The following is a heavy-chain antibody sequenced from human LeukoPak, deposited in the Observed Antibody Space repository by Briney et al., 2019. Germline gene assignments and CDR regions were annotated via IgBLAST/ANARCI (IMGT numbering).Heavy chain of an antibody. CDR1: GGTFSSYA. D-gene: IGHD2-15*01. V-gene: IGHV1-69*04. CDR2: IIPILGIA. J-gene: IGHJ6*02. Sequence: SVKVSCKASGGTFSSYAISWVRQAPGQGLEWMGRIIPILGIANYTQKFQGRVTITADKSTSTAYMELSSLRSEDTAVYYCATAVVVVAATSRNYYYYGMDVWGQGTTVTVSS. CDR3: ATAVVVVAATSRNYYYYGMDV.